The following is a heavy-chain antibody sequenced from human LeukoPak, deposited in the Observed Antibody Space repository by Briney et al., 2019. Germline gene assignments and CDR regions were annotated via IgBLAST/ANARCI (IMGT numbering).Heavy chain of an antibody. CDR3: ARQTAADWFIGGWFDP. J-gene: IGHJ5*02. V-gene: IGHV1-2*02. CDR1: GYTFTGYY. Sequence: GASVKVSCKASGYTFTGYYMHWVRQAPGQGLEWMGWINPNSGGTNYAQKFQGRVTMTRDTSISTAYMELSRLRSDDTAVYYCARQTAADWFIGGWFDPWGQGTLVTVSS. CDR2: INPNSGGT. D-gene: IGHD3/OR15-3a*01.